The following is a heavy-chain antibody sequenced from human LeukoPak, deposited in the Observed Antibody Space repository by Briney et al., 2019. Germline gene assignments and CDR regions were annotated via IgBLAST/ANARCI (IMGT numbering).Heavy chain of an antibody. CDR2: IYYSGST. V-gene: IGHV4-59*11. Sequence: SETLSLTCTVSGGSISSHYWSWIRQPPGKGLEWIGYIYYSGSTNYNPSLKSRVTISVDTSKSQFSLKLSSVTAADTAVYYCARGWNADFWSGYYLKTPMDVWGKGTTVTVSS. CDR1: GGSISSHY. CDR3: ARGWNADFWSGYYLKTPMDV. J-gene: IGHJ6*03. D-gene: IGHD3-3*01.